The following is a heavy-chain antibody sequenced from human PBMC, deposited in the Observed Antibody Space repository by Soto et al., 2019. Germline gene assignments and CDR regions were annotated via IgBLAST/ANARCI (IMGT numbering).Heavy chain of an antibody. D-gene: IGHD2-2*02. CDR2: ISGSGGST. CDR3: VRGSSCTTTTCYNLAWFAP. V-gene: IGHV3-23*01. CDR1: GFTFSSYA. Sequence: GGSLRLSCAASGFTFSSYAMSWVRQAPGKGLEWVSAISGSGGSTYYADSVKGRFTISRDNSKNTVYLQMNSLRAEDTAVYYCVRGSSCTTTTCYNLAWFAPWGQGTLVTVSS. J-gene: IGHJ5*02.